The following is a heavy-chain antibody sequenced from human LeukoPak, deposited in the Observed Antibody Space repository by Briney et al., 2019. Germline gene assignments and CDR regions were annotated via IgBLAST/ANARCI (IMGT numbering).Heavy chain of an antibody. D-gene: IGHD3-10*01. CDR1: GFTFSGSA. Sequence: GGSLRLSCAASGFTFSGSAMHWVRRASGKGLEWVGRIRSKANSYATAYAASVKGRFTISRDDSKNTAYLQMNSLKTEDTAVYYCTTQFGVLRYYYYGMDVWGQGTTVTVSS. V-gene: IGHV3-73*01. CDR2: IRSKANSYAT. CDR3: TTQFGVLRYYYYGMDV. J-gene: IGHJ6*02.